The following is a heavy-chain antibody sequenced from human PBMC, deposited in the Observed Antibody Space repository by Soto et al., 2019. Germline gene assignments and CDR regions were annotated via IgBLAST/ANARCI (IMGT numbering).Heavy chain of an antibody. Sequence: PSETLSLTCTVSGGSISNYYWIWIRQPPGKGLDWIGYVHYSGRATYNPSFKSRVSISVDTSKNQFSVNMSSVTAADTAVYYCARISDDYGGNGAFDYWGQGARVTVSS. CDR1: GGSISNYY. CDR3: ARISDDYGGNGAFDY. J-gene: IGHJ4*02. V-gene: IGHV4-59*01. CDR2: VHYSGRA. D-gene: IGHD4-17*01.